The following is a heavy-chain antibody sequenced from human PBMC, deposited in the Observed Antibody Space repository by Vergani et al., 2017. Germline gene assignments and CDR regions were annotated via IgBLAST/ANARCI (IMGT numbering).Heavy chain of an antibody. CDR3: ARGVAVAGRYYYYGMDV. Sequence: QVQLQESGPRLVRPSQTLSLTCTVSGGSINTGAYYWSWIRQPAGKGLEWIGRVYTSGMTNYNPSLKSRVTILVDRSKSQLSLKLSSVTAADTAVYYCARGVAVAGRYYYYGMDVWGQGP. D-gene: IGHD6-19*01. V-gene: IGHV4-61*02. CDR1: GGSINTGAYY. CDR2: VYTSGMT. J-gene: IGHJ6*02.